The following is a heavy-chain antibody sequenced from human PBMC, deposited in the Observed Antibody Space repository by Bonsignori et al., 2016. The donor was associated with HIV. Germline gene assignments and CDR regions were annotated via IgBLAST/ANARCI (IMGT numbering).Heavy chain of an antibody. Sequence: VRQMPGKGLEWMGIIYPGDSDTRYSPSFQGQVTISADKSISTAYLQWSSLKASDTAMYYCARLAAALSYYMDVWGKGTTVTVSS. V-gene: IGHV5-51*01. CDR2: IYPGDSDT. CDR3: ARLAAALSYYMDV. D-gene: IGHD6-13*01. J-gene: IGHJ6*03.